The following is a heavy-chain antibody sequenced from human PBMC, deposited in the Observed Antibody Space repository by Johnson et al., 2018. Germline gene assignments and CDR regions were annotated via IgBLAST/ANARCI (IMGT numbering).Heavy chain of an antibody. V-gene: IGHV3-33*01. CDR2: IWYDGGNK. J-gene: IGHJ6*02. Sequence: QVQLVQSGGGVVQPGRSLRLSCAASGFTFSSYGMHWVRQAPGKGLEWVAVIWYDGGNKYYADPVKGRFTISRDNSKNTLYLQMNSLRAEDTAVYYWAREMVEQLEDYYYYYGMDVWGQGTTVTVSS. D-gene: IGHD6-13*01. CDR1: GFTFSSYG. CDR3: AREMVEQLEDYYYYYGMDV.